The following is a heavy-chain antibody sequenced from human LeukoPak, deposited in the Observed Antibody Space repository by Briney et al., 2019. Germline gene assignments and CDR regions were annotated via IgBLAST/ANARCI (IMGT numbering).Heavy chain of an antibody. J-gene: IGHJ6*04. Sequence: SVKVSCKASGGTFSSYAISWVRQAPGQGLEWMGGIIPIFGTANYAQKFQGSVTITADKSTSTAYMELSSLRSEDTAVYYCARAEAGDIVVVPAATGAHYYYGMDVWGKGTTVTVSS. D-gene: IGHD2-2*01. CDR1: GGTFSSYA. CDR3: ARAEAGDIVVVPAATGAHYYYGMDV. V-gene: IGHV1-69*06. CDR2: IIPIFGTA.